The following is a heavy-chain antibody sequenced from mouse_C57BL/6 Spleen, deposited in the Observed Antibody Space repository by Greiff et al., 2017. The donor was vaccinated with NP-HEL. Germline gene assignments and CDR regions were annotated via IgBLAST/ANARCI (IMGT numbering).Heavy chain of an antibody. J-gene: IGHJ4*01. D-gene: IGHD2-4*01. CDR3: ARNYDYDEAAMDY. CDR1: GYSFTGYY. Sequence: VQLKESGPELVKPGASVKISCKASGYSFTGYYMHWVKQSHGNILDWIGYIYPYNGVSSYNQKFKGKATLTVDKSSSTAYMELRSLTSEDSAVYYCARNYDYDEAAMDYWGQGTSVTVSS. V-gene: IGHV1-31*01. CDR2: IYPYNGVS.